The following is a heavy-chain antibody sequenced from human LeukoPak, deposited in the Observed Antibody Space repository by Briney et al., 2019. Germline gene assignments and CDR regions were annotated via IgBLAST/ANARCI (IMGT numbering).Heavy chain of an antibody. CDR3: VQTTGWPGFDY. D-gene: IGHD1-1*01. Sequence: SETLSLTCTTSGVSINRFYWSWVRQPPGKGLEWIGNIYSGVPTYFNPSLKSRVTITVDTSKNQFSLNLTSVTAADTAMYYCVQTTGWPGFDYWGQGILVTVSS. CDR1: GVSINRFY. CDR2: IYSGVPT. J-gene: IGHJ4*02. V-gene: IGHV4-4*09.